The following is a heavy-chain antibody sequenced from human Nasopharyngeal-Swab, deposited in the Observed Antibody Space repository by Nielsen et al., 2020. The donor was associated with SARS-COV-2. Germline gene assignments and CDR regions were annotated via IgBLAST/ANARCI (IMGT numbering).Heavy chain of an antibody. J-gene: IGHJ6*02. V-gene: IGHV2-70*11. CDR3: ARYIPTGGMDV. CDR2: IDWDDDK. D-gene: IGHD2-2*02. CDR1: GFSLSTSGMC. Sequence: SGPTLVNPTQTLTLTCTFSGFSLSTSGMCVSWIRQPPGKALEWLARIDWDDDKYYSTSLKTRPTISKDTSKNQVVLTMTNMDPVDTATYYCARYIPTGGMDVWGQGTTVTVSS.